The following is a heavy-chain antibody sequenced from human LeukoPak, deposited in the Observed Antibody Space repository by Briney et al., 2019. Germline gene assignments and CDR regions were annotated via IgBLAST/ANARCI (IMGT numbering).Heavy chain of an antibody. CDR3: ARGSTKIRGYSYGLSYYYYGMDV. CDR2: INHSGST. CDR1: GGSFSGYY. D-gene: IGHD5-18*01. J-gene: IGHJ6*02. V-gene: IGHV4-34*01. Sequence: SETPSLTCAVYGGSFSGYYWSWIRQPPGKGLEWIGEINHSGSTNYNPSLKSRVTISVDTSKNQFSLKLSSVTAADTAVYYCARGSTKIRGYSYGLSYYYYGMDVWGQGTTVTVSS.